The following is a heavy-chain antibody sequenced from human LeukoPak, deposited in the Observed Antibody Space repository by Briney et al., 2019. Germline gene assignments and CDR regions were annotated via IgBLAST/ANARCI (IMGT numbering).Heavy chain of an antibody. J-gene: IGHJ4*02. D-gene: IGHD3-22*01. CDR3: AKVWRGNYYDY. CDR2: ISGSGGST. V-gene: IGHV3-23*01. CDR1: GFTFSSYA. Sequence: GGSLRLSCAASGFTFSSYAMNWVRQAPGKGLEWVSSISGSGGSTYHADSVKGRFTISRDNSKNTLYLQMNSLRAEDTAVYYCAKVWRGNYYDYWGQGTLVTVSS.